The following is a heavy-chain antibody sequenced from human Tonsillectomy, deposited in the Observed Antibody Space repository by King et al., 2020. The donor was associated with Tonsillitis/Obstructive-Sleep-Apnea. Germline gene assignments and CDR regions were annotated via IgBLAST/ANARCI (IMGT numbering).Heavy chain of an antibody. CDR3: ARESEYSGYVLRRGPKYYYYMDV. CDR2: TRNKANSYTT. Sequence: VQLVESGGGLVQPGGSLRLSCVDSGFTFSYHYMDLVRQAPGKGLGGVGRTRNKANSYTTEYAASVKGRFTISRNGSKNSLYLKMNSLKIEDTAVYYCARESEYSGYVLRRGPKYYYYMDVGGKGTTVTVSS. V-gene: IGHV3-72*01. D-gene: IGHD5-12*01. J-gene: IGHJ6*03. CDR1: GFTFSYHY.